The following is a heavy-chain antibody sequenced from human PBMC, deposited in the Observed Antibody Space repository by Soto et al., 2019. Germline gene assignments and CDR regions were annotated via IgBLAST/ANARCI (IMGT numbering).Heavy chain of an antibody. J-gene: IGHJ4*02. V-gene: IGHV4-39*01. CDR2: IYYSGST. Sequence: TSETLSLTCTVSGGSISSSSYYWGWIRQPPGKGLEWIGSIYYSGSTYYNPSLKSRVTISVDTSKNQFSLKLSSVTAADTAVYYCASRYGSGSYYKALLDYWGQGTLVTVSS. CDR3: ASRYGSGSYYKALLDY. CDR1: GGSISSSSYY. D-gene: IGHD3-10*01.